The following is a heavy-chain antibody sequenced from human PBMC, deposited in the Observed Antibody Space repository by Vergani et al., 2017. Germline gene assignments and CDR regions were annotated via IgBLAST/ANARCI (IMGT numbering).Heavy chain of an antibody. CDR3: ARDVYYGSSNPGGFDP. J-gene: IGHJ5*02. Sequence: QVQLQESGPGLVKPSETLSLTCTVSGGSISSYYWSWIRQPPGKGLEWIGYIYYSGSTNYNPSLKSRVTISVDTSKNQFSLKLSSVTAADTAVYYCARDVYYGSSNPGGFDPWGQGTLVTVSS. V-gene: IGHV4-59*01. CDR1: GGSISSYY. CDR2: IYYSGST. D-gene: IGHD3-10*01.